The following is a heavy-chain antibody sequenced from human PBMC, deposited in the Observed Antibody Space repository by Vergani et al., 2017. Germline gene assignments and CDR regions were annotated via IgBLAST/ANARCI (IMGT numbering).Heavy chain of an antibody. V-gene: IGHV3-23*01. CDR2: ISGSGGST. CDR1: GFTFSSYA. D-gene: IGHD3-22*01. Sequence: EVQLLESGGGLVQPGGSLRLSCAASGFTFSSYAMSWVRQAPEKGLEGVSTISGSGGSTYYADSVKGRFTISRDNFKNTLYLQMNSLRAEDTAVYYCAKGEPTYYYDSSGSSNWFDPWGQGTLVTVSS. CDR3: AKGEPTYYYDSSGSSNWFDP. J-gene: IGHJ5*02.